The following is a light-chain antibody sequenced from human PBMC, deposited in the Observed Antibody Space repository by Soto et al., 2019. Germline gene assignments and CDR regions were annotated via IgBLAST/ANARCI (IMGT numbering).Light chain of an antibody. J-gene: IGKJ2*01. Sequence: DIQMTQSPSSLSASVGDRVTITCRASQYISGYLNWYQQKPGKAPKLLIYASSSLQSGVPSRFSGSGSGTDFTLTISNLQPADFATYYCQQSYSTPMYTFGQGTKVEIK. CDR3: QQSYSTPMYT. V-gene: IGKV1-39*01. CDR1: QYISGY. CDR2: ASS.